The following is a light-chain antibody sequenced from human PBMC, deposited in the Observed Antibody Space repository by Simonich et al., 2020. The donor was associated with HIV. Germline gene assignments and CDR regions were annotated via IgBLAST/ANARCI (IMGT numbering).Light chain of an antibody. CDR1: RSVLYSSNNKNY. Sequence: DIVMTQSPDSLAVSLGERATVNCRSSRSVLYSSNNKNYLAWYQTKPGQPPKLLIYWASTRESGVPDRFSASGSGTDFTLTISSLQAEDVAIYYCQQYYSTPPTFGQGTKVEIK. CDR3: QQYYSTPPT. V-gene: IGKV4-1*01. J-gene: IGKJ1*01. CDR2: WAS.